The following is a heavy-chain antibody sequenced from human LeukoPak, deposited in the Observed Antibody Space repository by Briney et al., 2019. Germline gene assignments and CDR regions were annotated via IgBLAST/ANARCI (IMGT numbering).Heavy chain of an antibody. J-gene: IGHJ4*02. CDR3: ARANDYYDSSGQEPEYYFDY. Sequence: PSETLSLTCTVSGGSISSYYWSWIRQPPGKGLEWIGYIYYSGSTNYNPSLKSRVTISVDTSKNQFSLKLRSVTAADTAVYYCARANDYYDSSGQEPEYYFDYWGQGTLVTVSS. CDR1: GGSISSYY. CDR2: IYYSGST. D-gene: IGHD3-22*01. V-gene: IGHV4-59*01.